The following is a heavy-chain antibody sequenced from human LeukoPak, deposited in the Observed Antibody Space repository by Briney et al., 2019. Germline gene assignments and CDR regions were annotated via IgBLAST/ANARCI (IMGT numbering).Heavy chain of an antibody. D-gene: IGHD6-25*01. V-gene: IGHV4-31*03. CDR1: GGSISSGGYY. CDR3: ARARQFDY. Sequence: SQTLSLTCTVSGGSISSGGYYWSWIRQHPGKGLEWIGEINHSGSTNYNPSLKSRVTISVDTSKNQFSLKLSSVTAADTAVYYCARARQFDYWGQGTLVTVSS. J-gene: IGHJ4*02. CDR2: INHSGST.